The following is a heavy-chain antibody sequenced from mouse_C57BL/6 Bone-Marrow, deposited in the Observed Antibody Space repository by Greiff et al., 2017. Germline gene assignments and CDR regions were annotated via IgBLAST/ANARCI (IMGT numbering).Heavy chain of an antibody. CDR1: GFTFSSYG. CDR3: TVVATNWYFDV. D-gene: IGHD1-1*01. V-gene: IGHV5-6*01. Sequence: EVQGVESGGDLVKPGGSLKLSCAASGFTFSSYGMSWVRQTPDKRLEWVATISSGGSYTYYPDSVKGRFTISRDNAKNTLYLQMSSLKSEDTAMYDCTVVATNWYFDVWGTGTTVTVSS. CDR2: ISSGGSYT. J-gene: IGHJ1*03.